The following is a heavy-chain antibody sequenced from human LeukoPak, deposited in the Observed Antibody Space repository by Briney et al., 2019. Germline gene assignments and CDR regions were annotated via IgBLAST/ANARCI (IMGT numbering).Heavy chain of an antibody. CDR2: ISPYNGDT. CDR1: GYTFINYG. CDR3: ARGSGSYYYFDY. Sequence: GSVKVSCKASGYTFINYGISWVRQAPGQGLEWMGWISPYNGDTDYAQKVQGMVTMTTPTSTSTAYMELRSLTSDDTAVYYCARGSGSYYYFDYWGQGSLVTVSS. V-gene: IGHV1-18*04. D-gene: IGHD1-26*01. J-gene: IGHJ4*02.